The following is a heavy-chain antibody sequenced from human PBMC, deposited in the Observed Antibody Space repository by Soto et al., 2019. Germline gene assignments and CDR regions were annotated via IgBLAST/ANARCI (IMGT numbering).Heavy chain of an antibody. Sequence: PGGSLSLCMAALAFLVTDYWMAWARHAPGKGLESVGTIKKDDSKKDYMDYEPGPFTISRDNAKNSLYRQMNTQRAEDTAVYYCASSKEGCFLYGLEVGGQGTTVTVSS. V-gene: IGHV3-7*05. D-gene: IGHD2-21*01. CDR1: AFLVTDYW. CDR3: ASSKEGCFLYGLEV. CDR2: IKKDDSKK. J-gene: IGHJ6*02.